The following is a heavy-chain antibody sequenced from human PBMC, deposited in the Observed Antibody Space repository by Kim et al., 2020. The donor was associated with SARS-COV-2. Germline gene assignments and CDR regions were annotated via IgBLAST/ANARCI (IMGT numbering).Heavy chain of an antibody. V-gene: IGHV3-23*01. CDR3: GKLGAATAPRCVDY. CDR1: GFTFSSYA. J-gene: IGHJ4*02. CDR2: ISGSDGGT. D-gene: IGHD6-13*01. Sequence: GGSLRLSCAASGFTFSSYAITWVRQAPGKGLEWVSSISGSDGGTYYADSVKGRFTISRDNSKNTLYLQMNSLRAEDTAVYYCGKLGAATAPRCVDYWGQGTLVSVSS.